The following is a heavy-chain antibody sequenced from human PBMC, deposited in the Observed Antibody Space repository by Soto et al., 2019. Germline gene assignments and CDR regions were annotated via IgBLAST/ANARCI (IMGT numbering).Heavy chain of an antibody. CDR1: GFPFRCYW. Sequence: GGSLILSCAASGFPFRCYWMTWVRQAPGKGLVWVARVKGDGSDTFYADSVKGRFTISRDNAENTVFLQMNSLRAEDTAVYYCARDNWNTVWGQGTMVTVSS. V-gene: IGHV3-74*01. D-gene: IGHD1-20*01. J-gene: IGHJ3*01. CDR2: VKGDGSDT. CDR3: ARDNWNTV.